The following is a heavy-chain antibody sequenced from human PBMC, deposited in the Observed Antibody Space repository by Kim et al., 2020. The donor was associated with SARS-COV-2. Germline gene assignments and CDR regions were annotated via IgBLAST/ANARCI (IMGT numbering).Heavy chain of an antibody. V-gene: IGHV3-30*18. J-gene: IGHJ3*01. CDR2: ISYDGSNK. CDR1: GFTFSSYG. D-gene: IGHD1-1*01. Sequence: GGSLRLSCAASGFTFSSYGMHWVRQAPGKGLEWVAVISYDGSNKYYADSVKGRFTISRDNSKNTLYLQMNSLRAEDTAVYYCAKEKNGVAFDVWGQGKM. CDR3: AKEKNGVAFDV.